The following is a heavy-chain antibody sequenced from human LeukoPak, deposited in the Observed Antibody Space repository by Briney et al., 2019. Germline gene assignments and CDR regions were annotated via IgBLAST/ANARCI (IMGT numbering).Heavy chain of an antibody. D-gene: IGHD3-16*01. J-gene: IGHJ4*02. Sequence: VASVKVSCKASGYTFTNYGITWVRQASGQGLEWMGWISAYTDKTNYAQKFQGRVTMTRDMSTSTVYMELSSLRSEDTAVYYCARDDYDYVWGSYVVWGQGTLVTVSS. CDR3: ARDDYDYVWGSYVV. V-gene: IGHV1-18*01. CDR2: ISAYTDKT. CDR1: GYTFTNYG.